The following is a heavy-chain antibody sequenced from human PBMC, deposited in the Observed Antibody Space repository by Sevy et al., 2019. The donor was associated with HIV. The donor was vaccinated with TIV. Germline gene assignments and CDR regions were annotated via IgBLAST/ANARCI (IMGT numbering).Heavy chain of an antibody. J-gene: IGHJ4*02. CDR2: LSYDGSNK. CDR1: GFTFSSYG. Sequence: GGSLRLSCAASGFTFSSYGMHWVRQAPGKGLEWVAVLSYDGSNKYYADSVKGRFTMSRDNSKNTLYLQMNSLRAEDTAVYYCAKGPIDRQQLIDCWAQGTLVTVSS. D-gene: IGHD6-13*01. V-gene: IGHV3-30*18. CDR3: AKGPIDRQQLIDC.